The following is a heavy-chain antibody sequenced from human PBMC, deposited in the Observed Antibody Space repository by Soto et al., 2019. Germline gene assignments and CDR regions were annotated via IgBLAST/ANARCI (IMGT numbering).Heavy chain of an antibody. Sequence: TSETLSLTCTVSGGSISSYYWGWIRQPPGKGLEWIGSIYYSGSTYYNPSLKSRVTISVDTSKSQFSLKLSSVTAADTAVYYCARRLYYDSSGFEGGGMDVWGQGTTVTVSS. V-gene: IGHV4-39*01. CDR3: ARRLYYDSSGFEGGGMDV. CDR1: GGSISSYY. J-gene: IGHJ6*02. D-gene: IGHD3-22*01. CDR2: IYYSGST.